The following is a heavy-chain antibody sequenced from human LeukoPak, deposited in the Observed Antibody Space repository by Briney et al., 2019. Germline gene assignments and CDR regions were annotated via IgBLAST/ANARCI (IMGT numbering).Heavy chain of an antibody. V-gene: IGHV4-59*01. Sequence: PSETLSLTCPVSGGSISSYYWSWIRQPPGKGLEWIGYIYYSGSTNYTPSLKSRVTISVDTSKNQFSLKLSSVTAADTAVYYCTKATQWLAFDYWGRGTLVTVSS. CDR2: IYYSGST. CDR3: TKATQWLAFDY. D-gene: IGHD6-19*01. J-gene: IGHJ4*02. CDR1: GGSISSYY.